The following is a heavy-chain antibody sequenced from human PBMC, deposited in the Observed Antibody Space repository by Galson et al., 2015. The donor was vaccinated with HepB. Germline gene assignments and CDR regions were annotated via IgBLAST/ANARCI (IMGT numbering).Heavy chain of an antibody. CDR3: ARGASGYYQHSLDY. J-gene: IGHJ4*02. CDR1: GGTFSTYT. Sequence: SVKVSCKASGGTFSTYTIIWVRQAPGQGLEWMGRIIPILDMTNYAQNFQGGVTITADKSTSTAYMELSSLRSEDTAVYYCARGASGYYQHSLDYWGQGTLVTVSS. CDR2: IIPILDMT. V-gene: IGHV1-69*02. D-gene: IGHD3-22*01.